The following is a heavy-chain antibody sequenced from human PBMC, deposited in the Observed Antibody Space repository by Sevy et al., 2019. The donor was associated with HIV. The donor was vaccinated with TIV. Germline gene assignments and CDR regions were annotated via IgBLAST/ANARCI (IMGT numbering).Heavy chain of an antibody. Sequence: GSLRLSCAASGLTFISFSSSSMNWVRQAPGKGLEWVSSISSAGTYIYYADSMKGRFTISRDNAKSSVYLQMNSLGAEDTAVYYCARDRGVGTSSYGMDVWGQGTTVTVSS. D-gene: IGHD1-26*01. V-gene: IGHV3-21*01. CDR2: ISSAGTYI. CDR3: ARDRGVGTSSYGMDV. J-gene: IGHJ6*02. CDR1: GLTFISFSSSS.